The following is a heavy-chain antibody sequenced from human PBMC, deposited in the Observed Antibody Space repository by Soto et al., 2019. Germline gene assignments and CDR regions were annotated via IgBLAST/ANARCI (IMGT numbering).Heavy chain of an antibody. V-gene: IGHV3-7*01. Sequence: EVQLVESGGGSVQPGGSLRLSCEASGFTFSNFWMSWIRQVPGKGLEWVANVRQDGSQKYLVDSVKGRFTISSDNAKNSLYLQMYSPIGEGTGVYYCVREGSSGWHFDSWCQGTLVTVSS. CDR3: VREGSSGWHFDS. J-gene: IGHJ4*02. CDR1: GFTFSNFW. CDR2: VRQDGSQK. D-gene: IGHD6-19*01.